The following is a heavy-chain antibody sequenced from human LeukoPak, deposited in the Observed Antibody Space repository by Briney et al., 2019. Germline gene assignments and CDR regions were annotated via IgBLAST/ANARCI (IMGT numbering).Heavy chain of an antibody. Sequence: GSLRLSCAASGFTFSSYSMNWVRQAPGKGLEWVSYISSSSSTIYYADSVKGRFTISRDNAKNSPYLQMNSLRAEDTAVYYCAREVNYYYYMDVWGKGTTVTVSS. CDR1: GFTFSSYS. CDR2: ISSSSSTI. J-gene: IGHJ6*03. D-gene: IGHD4-11*01. CDR3: AREVNYYYYMDV. V-gene: IGHV3-48*04.